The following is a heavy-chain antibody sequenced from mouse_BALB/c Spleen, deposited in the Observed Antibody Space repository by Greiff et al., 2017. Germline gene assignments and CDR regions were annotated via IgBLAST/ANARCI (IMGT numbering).Heavy chain of an antibody. D-gene: IGHD2-1*01. CDR2: ISSGSSTT. Sequence: EVQLLQSGAGLVQPGGSLKLSCAASGFTFSSFGMHWVRQTPEKGLEWVGYISSGSSTTYYADTVKGRFTISGDNPKNTPFLPMTSLTSEDTAMYYCAGGYGSEYYFDYWGQGTTLTVSS. CDR1: GFTFSSFG. CDR3: AGGYGSEYYFDY. J-gene: IGHJ2*01. V-gene: IGHV5-17*02.